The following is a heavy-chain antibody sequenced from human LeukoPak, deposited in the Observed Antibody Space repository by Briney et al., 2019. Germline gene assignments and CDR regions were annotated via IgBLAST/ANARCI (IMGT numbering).Heavy chain of an antibody. D-gene: IGHD6-13*01. CDR1: GDSISKYF. CDR3: ARVEKAGTGILDA. CDR2: MYNGGST. J-gene: IGHJ5*02. V-gene: IGHV4-59*01. Sequence: SETLSLTCTVSGDSISKYFWSWIRQSPGKGLEWIGYMYNGGSTIYNPSLKSRVTISTDTSKNQFSLRLDSVTAADTAVDYCARVEKAGTGILDAWGQGTHVTVS.